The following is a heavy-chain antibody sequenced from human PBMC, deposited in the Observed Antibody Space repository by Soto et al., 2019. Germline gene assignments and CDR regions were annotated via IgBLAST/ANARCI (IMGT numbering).Heavy chain of an antibody. V-gene: IGHV3-21*01. Sequence: GGSLRLSCAASGFTFSSYSMNWVRQAPGKGLEWVSSISSSSSYIYYADSVKGRFTISRDNAKNSLYLQMNSLRAEDTAVYYCARPSLDLEWLLSAHDAFDIWGQGTMVTVSS. CDR1: GFTFSSYS. CDR2: ISSSSSYI. J-gene: IGHJ3*02. CDR3: ARPSLDLEWLLSAHDAFDI. D-gene: IGHD3-3*01.